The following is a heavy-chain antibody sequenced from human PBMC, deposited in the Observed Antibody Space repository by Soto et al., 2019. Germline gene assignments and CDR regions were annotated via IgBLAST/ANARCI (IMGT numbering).Heavy chain of an antibody. D-gene: IGHD3-22*01. CDR2: ISGSGDAK. CDR3: AKDFDSDETSHGPNDY. J-gene: IGHJ4*02. Sequence: EVHLLESGGGLVQPGESLRLSCVASGFSFSSHGMSWVRQAPGKGLEWASIISGSGDAKYYADSVKGRFTISRDNSKNTMYLQMDSLRAEDTAVYYCAKDFDSDETSHGPNDYWGQGTLVTVSS. CDR1: GFSFSSHG. V-gene: IGHV3-23*01.